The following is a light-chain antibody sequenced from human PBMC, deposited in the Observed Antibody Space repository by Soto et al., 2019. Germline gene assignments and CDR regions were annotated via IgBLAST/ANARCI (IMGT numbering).Light chain of an antibody. CDR1: SSNIGGNS. V-gene: IGLV1-51*01. Sequence: QSVLTQPPSVSAAPGQKVTISCSGSSSNIGGNSVSWDQQLPGTAPKLLIYDDNKRPSGIPDRFSGSKSGTSASLAITGLQAEDEADYYCQSYESSFYVFGGGTKVAVL. CDR3: QSYESSFYV. CDR2: DDN. J-gene: IGLJ1*01.